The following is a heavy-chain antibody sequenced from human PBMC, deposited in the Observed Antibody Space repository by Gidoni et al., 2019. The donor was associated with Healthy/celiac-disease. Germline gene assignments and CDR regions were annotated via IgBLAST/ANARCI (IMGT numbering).Heavy chain of an antibody. V-gene: IGHV3-48*02. CDR1: GFTFLSYS. Sequence: EVQLVESGGGLVQPGGSLRLSCAASGFTFLSYSMNWVRPAPGKGLEWVSYISSSSSTIYYAESVKGRFTISRDNAKNSLYLQMNSRRDEDTAVYYCARDPDCSGGSCYSGFDAFDIWGQGTMVTVSS. J-gene: IGHJ3*02. CDR2: ISSSSSTI. D-gene: IGHD2-15*01. CDR3: ARDPDCSGGSCYSGFDAFDI.